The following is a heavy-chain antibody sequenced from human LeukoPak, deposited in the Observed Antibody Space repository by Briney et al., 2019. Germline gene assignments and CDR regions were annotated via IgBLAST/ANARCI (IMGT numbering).Heavy chain of an antibody. Sequence: PGRSLRLSCAASGFTFSSYAMHWVRQDPGKGLEWVAVISYDGSNKYYADSVKGRFTISRDNSKYSLYLQMNSLRAEDTAVYYCARPGFGELLVGYAFDIWGQGTMVTVSS. J-gene: IGHJ3*02. CDR2: ISYDGSNK. V-gene: IGHV3-30*04. D-gene: IGHD3-10*01. CDR1: GFTFSSYA. CDR3: ARPGFGELLVGYAFDI.